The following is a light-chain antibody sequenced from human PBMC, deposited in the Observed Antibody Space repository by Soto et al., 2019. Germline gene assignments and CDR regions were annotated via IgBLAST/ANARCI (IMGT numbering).Light chain of an antibody. CDR1: SSNIGAGSD. Sequence: QSVLTQPPSVSGAPGQRVTISCTGSSSNIGAGSDVHWYQQLPGTAPKLLIYSNNNRPSGVPDRFSGSRSGTSASLAITGLQAEDEADYYCQSYDTSLSGFYVVGTGTKVTGL. V-gene: IGLV1-40*01. J-gene: IGLJ1*01. CDR2: SNN. CDR3: QSYDTSLSGFYV.